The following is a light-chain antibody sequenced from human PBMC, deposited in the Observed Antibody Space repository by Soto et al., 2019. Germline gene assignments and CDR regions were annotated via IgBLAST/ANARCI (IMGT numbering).Light chain of an antibody. CDR3: QQYNSYPIT. J-gene: IGKJ5*01. CDR1: QSISGW. CDR2: DAS. Sequence: DIQITQSPYTLSPSVGDRVSITCRASQSISGWLAWYQQKPGKAPKLLIYDASSLESGVPSRFSGSGSGTEITLTISSLQPDDFATYYCQQYNSYPITFGQGTRLEI. V-gene: IGKV1-5*01.